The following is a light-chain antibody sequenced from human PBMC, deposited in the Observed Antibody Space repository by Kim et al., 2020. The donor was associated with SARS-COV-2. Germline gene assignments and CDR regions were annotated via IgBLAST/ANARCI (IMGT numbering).Light chain of an antibody. V-gene: IGKV3-15*01. CDR2: DAT. Sequence: SPGERATLSCRARQTINNRLVWYQQKPGQAPRLLIYDATTRATGIPARFIGSGSETDFTLTISSLQSEDFAVYYEQQSNDWPPLTFGQGTKVDIK. CDR3: QQSNDWPPLT. J-gene: IGKJ1*01. CDR1: QTINNR.